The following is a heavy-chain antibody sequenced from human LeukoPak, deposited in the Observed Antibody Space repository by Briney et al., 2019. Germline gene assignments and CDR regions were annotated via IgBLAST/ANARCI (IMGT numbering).Heavy chain of an antibody. CDR3: ARGGQQLVPGFDP. V-gene: IGHV1-69*04. CDR2: IIPIFGIA. Sequence: SVKVSCKASGGTFSSYAISWVRQAPGQGLEWMGRIIPIFGIANYAQKFQGRVTITADKSTSTAYMELGSLRSEDTAVYYCARGGQQLVPGFDPWGQGTLVTVSS. CDR1: GGTFSSYA. D-gene: IGHD6-13*01. J-gene: IGHJ5*02.